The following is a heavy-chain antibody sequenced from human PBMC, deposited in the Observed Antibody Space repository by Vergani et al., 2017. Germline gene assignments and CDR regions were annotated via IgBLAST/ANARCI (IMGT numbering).Heavy chain of an antibody. D-gene: IGHD3-22*01. Sequence: QVQLVESGGGVVQPGRSLRLSCAASGFTFSSYGMHWVRQAPGKGLEWVAVIWYDGSNKYYADSVKGRFTISRDNSKNTLYLQMNSLRAEDTAVYYCAKADYYDSSGYYTYWGQGTLVTVSS. J-gene: IGHJ4*02. V-gene: IGHV3-33*06. CDR2: IWYDGSNK. CDR3: AKADYYDSSGYYTY. CDR1: GFTFSSYG.